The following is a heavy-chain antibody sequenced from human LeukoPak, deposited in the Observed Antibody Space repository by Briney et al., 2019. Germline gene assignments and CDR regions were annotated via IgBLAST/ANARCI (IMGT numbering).Heavy chain of an antibody. CDR1: GFTFSSYA. D-gene: IGHD6-19*01. CDR2: ISGSGGST. CDR3: AKDPAVAGTGDY. Sequence: GGSLRLSCAASGFTFSSYAMSWVRQAPGKGLEWVSAISGSGGSTYYADSVKGRFTISRDNSKNTLYLQTNSLRAEDTAVYYCAKDPAVAGTGDYWGQGTLVTVSS. V-gene: IGHV3-23*01. J-gene: IGHJ4*02.